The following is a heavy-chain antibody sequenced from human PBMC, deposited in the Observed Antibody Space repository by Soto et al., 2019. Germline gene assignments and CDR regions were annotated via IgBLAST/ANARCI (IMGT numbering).Heavy chain of an antibody. Sequence: SETLSLTCTVSGGSISSYYWSWIRQPPGKGLEWIGYIYYSGSTNYNPSLKSRVTISVDTSKNQFSLKLSSVTAADTAVYYCERSIFGVVPQNYYYYYYMDVWGKGTTVTVSS. CDR3: ERSIFGVVPQNYYYYYYMDV. V-gene: IGHV4-59*01. CDR1: GGSISSYY. D-gene: IGHD3-3*01. CDR2: IYYSGST. J-gene: IGHJ6*03.